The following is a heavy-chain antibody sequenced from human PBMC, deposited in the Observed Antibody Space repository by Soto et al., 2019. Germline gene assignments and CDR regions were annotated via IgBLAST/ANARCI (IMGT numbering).Heavy chain of an antibody. V-gene: IGHV3-21*01. CDR2: IISSSSYI. D-gene: IGHD1-26*01. J-gene: IGHJ4*02. Sequence: EVQLVESGGGLVKPGGSLRLSCAASGFTFSSYSMNWVRQAPGKGLEWVSSIISSSSYIYYADSVKGRFTISRDNAKNSLYLQMNSLRAEDTAVYYCARAPRYSGSYLDYWGQGTLVTVSS. CDR1: GFTFSSYS. CDR3: ARAPRYSGSYLDY.